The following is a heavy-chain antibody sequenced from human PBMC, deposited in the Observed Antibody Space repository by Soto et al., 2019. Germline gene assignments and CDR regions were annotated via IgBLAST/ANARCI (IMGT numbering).Heavy chain of an antibody. J-gene: IGHJ6*02. CDR2: IIPMFETV. Sequence: QEQLLQSGAEVRKPGSSVKVSCKASGGTFNNYAVSWVRQAPGQGLEWMGGIIPMFETVNYAQRCLGRLTIDADDSTRNACAELDRLASADTAIFFCARGLRTGKFRMDVSGQGATVTGSS. CDR3: ARGLRTGKFRMDV. V-gene: IGHV1-69*01. CDR1: GGTFNNYA. D-gene: IGHD2-21*01.